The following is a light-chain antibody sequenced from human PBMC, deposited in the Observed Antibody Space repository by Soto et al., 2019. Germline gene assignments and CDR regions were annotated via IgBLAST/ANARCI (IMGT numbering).Light chain of an antibody. CDR3: LQGKHWPPT. CDR2: RVS. Sequence: DVVMTQSPLSLPVTLGQPASISCRSSQSLVYSDGDTYLSWFQQRPGQSPRRLIYRVSNRDSGVPGRFSGSGSGTDFTLKISRVEAEDVGVYYCLQGKHWPPTFGQGTKVEIK. V-gene: IGKV2-30*01. J-gene: IGKJ1*01. CDR1: QSLVYSDGDTY.